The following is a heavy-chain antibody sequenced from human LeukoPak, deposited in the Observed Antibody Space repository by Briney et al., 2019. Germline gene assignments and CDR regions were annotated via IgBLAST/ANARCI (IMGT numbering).Heavy chain of an antibody. V-gene: IGHV3-30*18. J-gene: IGHJ4*02. CDR1: GFTFSSYG. Sequence: GGSLRLSCAAPGFTFSSYGMHWVRQAPGKGLEWVAVISYDGSNKYYADSVKGRITISRDNSKNTLYLQMNSLRAEDTAVYYCAKGRGWYDYWGQGTLVTVSS. CDR3: AKGRGWYDY. CDR2: ISYDGSNK. D-gene: IGHD6-19*01.